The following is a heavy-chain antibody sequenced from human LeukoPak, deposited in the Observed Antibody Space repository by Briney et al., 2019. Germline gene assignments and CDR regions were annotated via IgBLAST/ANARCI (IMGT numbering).Heavy chain of an antibody. J-gene: IGHJ4*02. CDR3: ARVGVVPAAKYYFDY. D-gene: IGHD2-2*01. CDR1: GYTFTSYG. CDR2: ISAYNGNT. Sequence: ASVKVSCKASGYTFTSYGISWVRQAPGQGLEWMGWISAYNGNTNYAQKLQGRVTITTDTSTSTAYMELRSLRSDDTAVYYCARVGVVPAAKYYFDYWGQGTLVTVSS. V-gene: IGHV1-18*01.